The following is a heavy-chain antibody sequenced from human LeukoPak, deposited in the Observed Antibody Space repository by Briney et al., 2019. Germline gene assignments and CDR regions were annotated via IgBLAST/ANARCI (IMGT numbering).Heavy chain of an antibody. J-gene: IGHJ6*03. CDR1: GGSISSYY. V-gene: IGHV4-4*07. Sequence: SETLSLTCTVSGGSISSYYWSWIRQPAGKGLEWIGRIYTSGSTNYNPSLKSRVTMSVDTSKNQFSLKLSSVTAADTAVYYCARLSGSRTYYYYYYYMDVWGKGTTVTVSS. CDR2: IYTSGST. CDR3: ARLSGSRTYYYYYYYMDV. D-gene: IGHD1-26*01.